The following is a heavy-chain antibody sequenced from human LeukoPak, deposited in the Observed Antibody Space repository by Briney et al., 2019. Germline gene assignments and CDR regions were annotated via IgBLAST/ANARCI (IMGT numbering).Heavy chain of an antibody. V-gene: IGHV3-48*03. CDR2: ISSSGSTI. CDR3: ARFIQLWFKGQLREDWFDP. J-gene: IGHJ5*02. Sequence: GGSLRLSCAASGFTFSSYELNWVRQAPGKGLERVSYISSSGSTIYYADSVKGRFTISRDNAKNSLYLQMNSLRAEDTAVYYCARFIQLWFKGQLREDWFDPWGQGTLVTVSS. D-gene: IGHD5-18*01. CDR1: GFTFSSYE.